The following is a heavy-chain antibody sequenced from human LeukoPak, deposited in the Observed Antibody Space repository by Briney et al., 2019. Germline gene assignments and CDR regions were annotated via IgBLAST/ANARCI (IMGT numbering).Heavy chain of an antibody. J-gene: IGHJ6*03. CDR1: GFMFSSYS. Sequence: GGSLRLSCAASGFMFSSYSMNWVRQAPGKGLEWVSCISTSSRNIFQADSVKGRFTISRDNAKNSLYLQMNSLRAEDTAVYYCARVATSTYYYYYYMDVWGKGTTVTVSS. CDR3: ARVATSTYYYYYYMDV. V-gene: IGHV3-21*01. CDR2: ISTSSRNI. D-gene: IGHD5-12*01.